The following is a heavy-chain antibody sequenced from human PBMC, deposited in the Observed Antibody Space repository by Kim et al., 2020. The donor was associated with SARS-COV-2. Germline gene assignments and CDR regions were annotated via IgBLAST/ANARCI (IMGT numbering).Heavy chain of an antibody. CDR3: ATTSPRNYDFWSSAPVGGMDV. V-gene: IGHV4-30-4*01. CDR2: IYYSGST. CDR1: GGSISSGDYY. J-gene: IGHJ6*02. D-gene: IGHD3-3*01. Sequence: SETLSLTCTVSGGSISSGDYYWSWIRQPPGKGLEWIGYIYYSGSTYYNPSLKSRVTISVDTSKNQFSLKLSSVTAADTAVYYCATTSPRNYDFWSSAPVGGMDVWGQGTTVTVSS.